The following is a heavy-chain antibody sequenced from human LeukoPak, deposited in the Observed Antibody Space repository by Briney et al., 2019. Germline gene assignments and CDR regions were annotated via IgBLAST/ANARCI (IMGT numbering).Heavy chain of an antibody. CDR2: INHSGST. CDR1: GGSFSGYY. V-gene: IGHV4-34*01. Sequence: SETLSLTCAVYGGSFSGYYWSWIRQPPGKGLEWIGEINHSGSTNYNPSLKSRVTISVDTSKNQFSLKLSSVTAADTAVYYCARRFAGYSSSWYPIYYYGMDVWGQGTTVTVSS. D-gene: IGHD6-13*01. J-gene: IGHJ6*02. CDR3: ARRFAGYSSSWYPIYYYGMDV.